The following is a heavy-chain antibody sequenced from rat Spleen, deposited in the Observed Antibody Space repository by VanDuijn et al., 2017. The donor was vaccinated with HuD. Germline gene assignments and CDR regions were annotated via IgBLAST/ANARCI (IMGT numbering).Heavy chain of an antibody. CDR2: ITNTGGSI. CDR3: TRHMTGTYDY. CDR1: GFTFSNAA. Sequence: EVQVVESGGGLVQPKESLKISCAASGFTFSNAAMYWVRQAPGKGLEWVASITNTGGSIYYPDSVKGRFTISRDNAKSTLYLQMNSLRSEDTATYYCTRHMTGTYDYWGQGVMVTVSS. J-gene: IGHJ2*01. V-gene: IGHV5-31*01. D-gene: IGHD1-7*01.